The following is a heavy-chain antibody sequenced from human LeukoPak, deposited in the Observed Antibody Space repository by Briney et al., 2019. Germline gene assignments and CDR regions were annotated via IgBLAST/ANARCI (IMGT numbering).Heavy chain of an antibody. CDR1: GYTFTSYG. CDR3: ARRWEYSSGWFSFDY. Sequence: GASVKVSCKASGYTFTSYGISWVRQAPGQGLEWMGWISAYNGNTNYAQKLQGRVTMTTDTSPSTAYMELRSLRSDDTAVYYCARRWEYSSGWFSFDYWGQGTLVTVSS. V-gene: IGHV1-18*01. J-gene: IGHJ4*02. D-gene: IGHD6-19*01. CDR2: ISAYNGNT.